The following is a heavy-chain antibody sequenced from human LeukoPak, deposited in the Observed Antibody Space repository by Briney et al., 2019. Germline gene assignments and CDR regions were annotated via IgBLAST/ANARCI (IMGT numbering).Heavy chain of an antibody. CDR3: AREPYSSGWYYFDY. V-gene: IGHV3-64*04. J-gene: IGHJ4*02. CDR2: ISSDGGST. CDR1: GFTFSSYA. Sequence: GGSLRLSCSASGFTFSSYAMHWVRQAPGKGLEYVSAISSDGGSTYYADSVKGRFTISRDNSKNTLYLQMNSLRAEDTAVYYCAREPYSSGWYYFDYWGQGTLVTVSS. D-gene: IGHD6-19*01.